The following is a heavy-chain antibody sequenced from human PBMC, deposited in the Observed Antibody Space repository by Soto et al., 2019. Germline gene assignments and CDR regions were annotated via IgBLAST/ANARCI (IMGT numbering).Heavy chain of an antibody. CDR1: GFTFSSYG. CDR3: ARALIAARFRADYYYYYGMDV. CDR2: IWYDGSNK. D-gene: IGHD6-6*01. V-gene: IGHV3-33*01. J-gene: IGHJ6*02. Sequence: QVQLVESGGGVVQPGRSLRLSCAASGFTFSSYGMHWVRQAPGKGLEWVAVIWYDGSNKYYADSVKGRFTISRDNSKNTLYLQMNSLRAEYTAVYYCARALIAARFRADYYYYYGMDVWGQGTTVTVSS.